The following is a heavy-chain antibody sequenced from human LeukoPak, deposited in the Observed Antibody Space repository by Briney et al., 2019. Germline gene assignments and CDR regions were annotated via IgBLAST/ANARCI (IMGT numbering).Heavy chain of an antibody. CDR2: IYYSGST. CDR3: ASWPYYYDSSGYLFDY. CDR1: GDSISSSSYY. V-gene: IGHV4-39*01. D-gene: IGHD3-22*01. Sequence: PSETLSLTCTVSGDSISSSSYYWGWIRQPPGKGLEWIGSIYYSGSTYYNPSLKSRVAISVDTSKNQFSLKLSSVTAADTAVYYCASWPYYYDSSGYLFDYWGQGTLVTVSS. J-gene: IGHJ4*02.